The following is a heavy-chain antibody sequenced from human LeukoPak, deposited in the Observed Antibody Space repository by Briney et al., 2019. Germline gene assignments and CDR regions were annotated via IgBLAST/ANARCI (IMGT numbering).Heavy chain of an antibody. D-gene: IGHD6-19*01. Sequence: SETLSLTCAVYGGSFSGYYWSWIRQPPGEGLEWIGEINHSGSTNYNPSLKSRVTISVDTSKNQFSLKLSSVTAADTAVYYCARGGGYSSSRLPVDYWGQGTLVTVS. CDR3: ARGGGYSSSRLPVDY. J-gene: IGHJ4*02. CDR1: GGSFSGYY. CDR2: INHSGST. V-gene: IGHV4-34*01.